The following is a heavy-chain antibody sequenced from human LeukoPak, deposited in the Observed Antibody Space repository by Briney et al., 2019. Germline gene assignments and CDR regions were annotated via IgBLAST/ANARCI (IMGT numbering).Heavy chain of an antibody. CDR1: GFIFSNYA. V-gene: IGHV3-23*01. D-gene: IGHD6-13*01. CDR2: ISGNGGRT. J-gene: IGHJ4*02. CDR3: ARDGYSSSWYVGYFDY. Sequence: GGSLRLSCAASGFIFSNYALSWVRQAPGKGLEWVSAISGNGGRTYYADSVKGRFTISRDNSKNTLYLQMNSLRAEDTAVYYCARDGYSSSWYVGYFDYWGQGTLVTVSS.